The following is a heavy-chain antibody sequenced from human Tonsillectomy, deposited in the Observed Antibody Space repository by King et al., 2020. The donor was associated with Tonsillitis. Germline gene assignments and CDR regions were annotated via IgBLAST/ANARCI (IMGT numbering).Heavy chain of an antibody. V-gene: IGHV3-15*07. D-gene: IGHD2-2*02. CDR1: GFTFTNAW. CDR3: TTRRCDVSRHTPYYYYYVDL. CDR2: IKTNTDGGTT. J-gene: IGHJ6*03. Sequence: VQLVESGGDLVKPGESLRLSCAASGFTFTNAWMNWVRQAAGKGLEWVGRIKTNTDGGTTDYAAPVKGRFTISRDDSKNTLHLQMNSLTTADTAVYYCTTRRCDVSRHTPYYYYYVDLGRKG.